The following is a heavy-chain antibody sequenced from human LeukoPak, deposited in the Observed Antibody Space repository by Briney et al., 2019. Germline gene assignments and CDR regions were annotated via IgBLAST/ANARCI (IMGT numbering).Heavy chain of an antibody. J-gene: IGHJ4*02. Sequence: GGSLRLSCAASGFTFDEYSMHWVRQVPGKGPEWVSGINSNSAHTEYAGSVKGRFTISRDNSKNTLYLQMNSLRAEDTAVYYCAKRSAESSGYFNYWGQGILVTVSS. D-gene: IGHD6-19*01. CDR1: GFTFDEYS. CDR3: AKRSAESSGYFNY. V-gene: IGHV3-9*01. CDR2: INSNSAHT.